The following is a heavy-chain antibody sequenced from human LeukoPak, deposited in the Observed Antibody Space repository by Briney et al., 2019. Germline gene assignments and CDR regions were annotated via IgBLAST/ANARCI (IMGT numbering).Heavy chain of an antibody. V-gene: IGHV4-59*01. D-gene: IGHD6-13*01. CDR3: ARGGGDSGSSQDFDY. J-gene: IGHJ4*02. Sequence: SETLSLTCTVSGNSISSYYWNWIRQPPGKGLEWIAYIHYSGSTNYDPSLKSRVTISIDTSKNQFSLKVTSVTAADTAVYYCARGGGDSGSSQDFDYWGQGILVTVSS. CDR1: GNSISSYY. CDR2: IHYSGST.